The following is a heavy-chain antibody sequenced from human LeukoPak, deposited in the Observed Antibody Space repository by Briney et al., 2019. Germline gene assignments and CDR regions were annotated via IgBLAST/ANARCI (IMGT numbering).Heavy chain of an antibody. Sequence: GGSLRLSCAASGFTLSSYGMHWVRQAPGKGLEWVAVISYDGSNKYYADSVKGRFTISRDNSKNTLYLQMNSLRAEDTAVYYCAKDRGGSSSWYDAFDYWGQGTLVTVSS. CDR1: GFTLSSYG. D-gene: IGHD6-13*01. CDR3: AKDRGGSSSWYDAFDY. CDR2: ISYDGSNK. J-gene: IGHJ4*02. V-gene: IGHV3-30*18.